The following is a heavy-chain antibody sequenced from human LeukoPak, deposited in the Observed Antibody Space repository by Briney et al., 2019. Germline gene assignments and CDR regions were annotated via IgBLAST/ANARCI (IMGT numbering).Heavy chain of an antibody. CDR1: GFTFSSYG. J-gene: IGHJ6*03. V-gene: IGHV3-33*06. Sequence: PGGSLRLSCAASGFTFSSYGMHWVRQAPGKGLEWVAVIWYDGSNKYYADSVKGRFTISRDNSKNTLYLQMNSLRAEDTAVYYCAKEGSDRPYYYMDVWGKGTTVTVSS. CDR2: IWYDGSNK. CDR3: AKEGSDRPYYYMDV.